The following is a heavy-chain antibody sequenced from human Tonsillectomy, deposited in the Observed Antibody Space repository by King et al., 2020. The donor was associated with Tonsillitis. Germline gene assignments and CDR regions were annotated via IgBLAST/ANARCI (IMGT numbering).Heavy chain of an antibody. CDR1: WFTFSTYN. CDR2: ITSRSSSI. D-gene: IGHD4-17*01. J-gene: IGHJ4*02. V-gene: IGHV3-48*01. Sequence: VQLVESGGGLVQPGGSLRLSCSASWFTFSTYNMNWVRQAPGKGLVWVAYITSRSSSIYSADPGKGRFTISRDNAKISLYLEMNSLRAEDTAVYYCARPDYGDFYFDSWGQGTLVTVSS. CDR3: ARPDYGDFYFDS.